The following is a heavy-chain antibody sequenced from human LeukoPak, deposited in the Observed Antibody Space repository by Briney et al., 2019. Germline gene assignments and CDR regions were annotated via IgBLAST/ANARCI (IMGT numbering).Heavy chain of an antibody. Sequence: PGESLKISCAASGFTFSSYAMSWVRQAPGKGLEWVSTISGSGGSTYYADSVKGRFTISRDNSKNTLYLQMNSLRADDTAVYYCAKRPSSGTYPFYFDYWGQGTLVTVSS. CDR2: ISGSGGST. CDR1: GFTFSSYA. D-gene: IGHD1-26*01. V-gene: IGHV3-23*01. J-gene: IGHJ4*02. CDR3: AKRPSSGTYPFYFDY.